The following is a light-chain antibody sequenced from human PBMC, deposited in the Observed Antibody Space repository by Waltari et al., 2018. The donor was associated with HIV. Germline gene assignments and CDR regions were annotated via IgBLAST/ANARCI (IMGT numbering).Light chain of an antibody. Sequence: QSVLTQPPSASGTPGQRVTISCSGGSSNIGNNHVYWYQQFPGTAPKLLSYRNNQRPSGVPDRYLGTNSGNSAALFIRGLRSEDEADYYWAAWDDSLSGVFGGGTKVTVL. J-gene: IGLJ2*01. CDR2: RNN. V-gene: IGLV1-47*01. CDR3: AAWDDSLSGV. CDR1: SSNIGNNH.